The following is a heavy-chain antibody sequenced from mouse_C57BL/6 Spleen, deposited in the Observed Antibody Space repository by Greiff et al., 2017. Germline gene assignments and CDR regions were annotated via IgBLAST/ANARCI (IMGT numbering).Heavy chain of an antibody. V-gene: IGHV1-19*01. J-gene: IGHJ2*01. Sequence: VQLQQSGPVLVKPGASVKMSCKASGYTFTDYYMNWVKQSHGKSLEWIGVINPYNGGTSYNQKFKGKATLTVDKSSSTAYMELNSLPSEDSAVYYCARGGELGVFDYWGQGTTLTVSS. CDR3: ARGGELGVFDY. D-gene: IGHD4-1*01. CDR2: INPYNGGT. CDR1: GYTFTDYY.